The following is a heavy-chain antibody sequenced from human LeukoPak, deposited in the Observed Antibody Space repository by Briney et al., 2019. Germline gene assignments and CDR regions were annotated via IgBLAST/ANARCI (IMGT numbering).Heavy chain of an antibody. CDR1: GFTFSSYE. CDR3: AELGITMIGGV. Sequence: GGSLRLSCAASGFTFSSYEMNWVRQAPGKGLEWVAYISSSGSTIYYADSVKGRSTISRDNAKNSLYLQMNSLRAEDTAVYYCAELGITMIGGVWGKGTTVTISS. CDR2: ISSSGSTI. J-gene: IGHJ6*04. V-gene: IGHV3-48*03. D-gene: IGHD3-10*02.